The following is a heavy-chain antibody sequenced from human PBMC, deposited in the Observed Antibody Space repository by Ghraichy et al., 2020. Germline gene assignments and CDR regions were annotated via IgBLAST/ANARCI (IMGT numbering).Heavy chain of an antibody. D-gene: IGHD5-18*01. V-gene: IGHV4-59*08. CDR1: GGSITSYY. Sequence: SETLSLTCTVSGGSITSYYWTWIRQPPGKGLEWIGSIYYSGSSNYNPSLKSRITISVDTSQNHLSLRLSSVTAADSAVYYCTRLKRGYTYSSNLYYFDYWGQGTLVTVSS. CDR3: TRLKRGYTYSSNLYYFDY. J-gene: IGHJ4*02. CDR2: IYYSGSS.